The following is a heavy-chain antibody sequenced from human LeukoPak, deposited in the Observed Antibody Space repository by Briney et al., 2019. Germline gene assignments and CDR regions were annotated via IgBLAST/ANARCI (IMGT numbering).Heavy chain of an antibody. CDR1: GGSISSSSYY. CDR3: ARLSRVVVTAIDY. D-gene: IGHD2-21*02. Sequence: PSETLSLTCTVSGGSISSSSYYWGWIRQPPGKGLEWIGSIYYSGSTYYNPSLKSRVTISVDTSKNQFSLKLSSVTAADTAVYYCARLSRVVVTAIDYWGQGTLVTVSS. V-gene: IGHV4-39*01. CDR2: IYYSGST. J-gene: IGHJ4*02.